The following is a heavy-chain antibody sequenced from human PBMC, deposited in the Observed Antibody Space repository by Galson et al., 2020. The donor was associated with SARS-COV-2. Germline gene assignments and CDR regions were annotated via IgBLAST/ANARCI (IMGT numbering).Heavy chain of an antibody. D-gene: IGHD6-19*01. CDR3: ARWEPIIAVAGTPHFDC. CDR2: IYPGDSDT. J-gene: IGHJ4*02. V-gene: IGHV5-51*01. Sequence: KIGESLKISCKGSGYSFTSYWIGWVRQMPGKGLEWMGIIYPGDSDTRYSPSFQGQVTISADKSISTAYLQWSSLKASDTAMYYCARWEPIIAVAGTPHFDCWGQGTLVTVSS. CDR1: GYSFTSYW.